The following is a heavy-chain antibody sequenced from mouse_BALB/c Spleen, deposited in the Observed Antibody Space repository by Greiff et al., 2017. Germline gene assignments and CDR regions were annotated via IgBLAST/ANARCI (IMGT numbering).Heavy chain of an antibody. D-gene: IGHD2-4*01. Sequence: QVQLKQSGAELAKPGASVKMSCKASGYTFTSYWMHWVKQRPGQGLEWIGYINPSTGYTEYNQKFKDKATLTADKSSSTAYMQLSSLTSEDSAVYAGVSGGGLRPIAMDYWGQGTTVTVSS. V-gene: IGHV1-7*01. CDR2: INPSTGYT. CDR3: VSGGGLRPIAMDY. J-gene: IGHJ4*01. CDR1: GYTFTSYW.